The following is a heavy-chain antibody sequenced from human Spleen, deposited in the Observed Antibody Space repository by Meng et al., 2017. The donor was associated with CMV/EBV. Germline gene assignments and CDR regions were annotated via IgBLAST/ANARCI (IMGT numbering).Heavy chain of an antibody. Sequence: GESLKISCAASGFTFSSYSMNWVRQALGKGLEWVSYISSSSSTIYYADSVKGRFTISRDNAKNSLYLQMNSLRAEDTAVYYCARDQDGDSTAGGGFDPWGQGTLVTVSS. V-gene: IGHV3-48*04. D-gene: IGHD4-17*01. CDR3: ARDQDGDSTAGGGFDP. CDR1: GFTFSSYS. CDR2: ISSSSSTI. J-gene: IGHJ5*02.